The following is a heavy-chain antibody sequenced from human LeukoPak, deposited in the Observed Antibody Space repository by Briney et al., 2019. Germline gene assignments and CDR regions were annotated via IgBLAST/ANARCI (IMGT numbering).Heavy chain of an antibody. CDR3: ARDRDSDFEWGPYDP. J-gene: IGHJ5*02. CDR2: TYYRSKWSN. V-gene: IGHV6-1*01. Sequence: SQTLSLTCAISGERVSSNTASWNWFRQSPSRGLEWLGRTYYRSKWSNDYAPSVKGRITINADTSRNQFSLHQNSVTPEDTAVYFCARDRDSDFEWGPYDPWGQGTLVVVSS. CDR1: GERVSSNTAS. D-gene: IGHD4-11*01.